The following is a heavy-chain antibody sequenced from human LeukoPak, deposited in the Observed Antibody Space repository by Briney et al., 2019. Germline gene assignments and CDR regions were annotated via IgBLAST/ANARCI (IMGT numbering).Heavy chain of an antibody. CDR2: INHSGST. D-gene: IGHD3-10*01. Sequence: PSETLSLTCAVYGGSFSGYYWSWIRQPPGKGLEWIGEINHSGSTNYNPSLKSRVTISLDTSKSQLSLKLNYVTAADTAVYYCARDVYYYAFDPWGQGTLVTVSS. V-gene: IGHV4-34*01. J-gene: IGHJ5*02. CDR1: GGSFSGYY. CDR3: ARDVYYYAFDP.